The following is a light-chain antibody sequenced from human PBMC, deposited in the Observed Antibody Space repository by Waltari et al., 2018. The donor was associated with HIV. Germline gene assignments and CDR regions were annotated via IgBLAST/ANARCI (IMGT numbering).Light chain of an antibody. Sequence: DIQMTQSPSSLSASVGDKVTLTCRASQSIGHYVNWYQQKPGKAPNLLIYDASTLEGGVPSRFSGGGSGADFTLAISSLQPEDFATYYCQQSYRSPFTFGTGTTVHIK. CDR2: DAS. V-gene: IGKV1-39*01. CDR1: QSIGHY. J-gene: IGKJ3*01. CDR3: QQSYRSPFT.